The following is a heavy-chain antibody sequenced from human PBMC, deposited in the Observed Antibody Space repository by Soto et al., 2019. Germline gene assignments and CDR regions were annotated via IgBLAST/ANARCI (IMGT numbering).Heavy chain of an antibody. D-gene: IGHD4-17*01. CDR3: ARRSAVTTSHSFDI. Sequence: QEQLVESGGGLVKPGGSLRLSCAASGFTFSDYSMSWIRHAPGKGLEWISYIRSTDSSIFYADSVKGRFTISRDNARSSLYLQMVSLRAEDTAVYYCARRSAVTTSHSFDIWGQGTMVTASS. J-gene: IGHJ3*02. CDR1: GFTFSDYS. CDR2: IRSTDSSI. V-gene: IGHV3-11*04.